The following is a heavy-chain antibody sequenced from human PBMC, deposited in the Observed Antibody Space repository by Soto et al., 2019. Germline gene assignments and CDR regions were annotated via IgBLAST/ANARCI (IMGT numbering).Heavy chain of an antibody. CDR1: GFAFTDYA. D-gene: IGHD3-22*01. J-gene: IGHJ4*02. CDR2: VSGTGTTR. V-gene: IGHV3-23*01. CDR3: AKAYDYYDSSGYYPKDHFDY. Sequence: PGGSLRLSCAASGFAFTDYALSWVRQAPGKGLEWVSSVSGTGTTRFYADSVKGRFTVSRDSSKKTLYLQMNSLRAEDSALYYCAKAYDYYDSSGYYPKDHFDYWGQGTQVTVSS.